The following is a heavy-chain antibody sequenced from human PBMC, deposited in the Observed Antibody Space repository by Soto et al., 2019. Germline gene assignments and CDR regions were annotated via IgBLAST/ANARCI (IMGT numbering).Heavy chain of an antibody. CDR1: GGSISSYY. CDR3: ARGYCSSTSCYIWDNWFDP. V-gene: IGHV4-59*01. D-gene: IGHD2-2*02. Sequence: QVQLQESGPGLVKPSETLSLTCTVSGGSISSYYWSWIRQPPGKGLEWIGYIYYSGRTNYNPSLKRRAPXAXDXXKNQFSLQLSSVTAADTAVYYCARGYCSSTSCYIWDNWFDPWGQGTLVTVSS. J-gene: IGHJ5*02. CDR2: IYYSGRT.